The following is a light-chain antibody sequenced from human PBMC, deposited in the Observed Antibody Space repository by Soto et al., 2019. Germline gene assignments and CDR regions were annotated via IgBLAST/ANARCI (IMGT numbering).Light chain of an antibody. J-gene: IGKJ1*01. V-gene: IGKV3-15*01. CDR3: QQYKNWWT. Sequence: EIVMTQSPATLSVFPGVRATLSCRASQSVSSNLAWFQHKPGQAPRLLIYGASIRATGIPARFSGSGSRTEFTLTISSLQSEDVAVYYCQQYKNWWTFGQGTKVEVK. CDR2: GAS. CDR1: QSVSSN.